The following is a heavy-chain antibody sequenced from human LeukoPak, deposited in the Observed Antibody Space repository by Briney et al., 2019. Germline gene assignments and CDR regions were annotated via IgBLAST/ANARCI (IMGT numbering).Heavy chain of an antibody. Sequence: SQTLSLTFAISGDSVSSNSAAWNWIRQSPSRGLEWLGRTYYRSKWYNDYAVSAKSRITINPDTSKNQFSLQLNSVNSEDTAVYYRARASGGYSYLDYWGQGTLVTVSS. CDR1: GDSVSSNSAA. D-gene: IGHD5-18*01. V-gene: IGHV6-1*01. CDR2: TYYRSKWYN. CDR3: ARASGGYSYLDY. J-gene: IGHJ4*02.